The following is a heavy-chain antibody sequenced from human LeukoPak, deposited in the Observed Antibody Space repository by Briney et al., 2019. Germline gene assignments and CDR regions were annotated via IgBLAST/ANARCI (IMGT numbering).Heavy chain of an antibody. V-gene: IGHV1-3*01. CDR1: GYTFTFYT. J-gene: IGHJ4*02. CDR3: ARGNWSGELDY. Sequence: ASGKLSRTCAGYTFTFYTMHWLRQAPAQRLDWMGWINDGSGNTKYSPEFQGRVTITRNTSISTAYMELSRLRTDGTAVYYCARGNWSGELDYWGEGTLVAVSS. D-gene: IGHD1-20*01. CDR2: INDGSGNT.